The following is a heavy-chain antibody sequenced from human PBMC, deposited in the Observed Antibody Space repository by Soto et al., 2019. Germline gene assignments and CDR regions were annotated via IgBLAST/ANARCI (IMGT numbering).Heavy chain of an antibody. CDR1: GFSLSTTGMC. D-gene: IGHD5-18*01. Sequence: SGPTLVNPTQPLTLTCTFSGFSLSTTGMCVSWIRQPPGKALEWLALIDWADDKYYSTSLKTRLTISKDTSKNQVVLTMTNVEPVDTATYFCSRAVGGFTYGYPDYWGQGTLVTVSS. J-gene: IGHJ4*02. CDR2: IDWADDK. V-gene: IGHV2-70*01. CDR3: SRAVGGFTYGYPDY.